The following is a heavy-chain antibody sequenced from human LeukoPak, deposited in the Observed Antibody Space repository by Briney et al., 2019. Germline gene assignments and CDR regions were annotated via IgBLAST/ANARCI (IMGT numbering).Heavy chain of an antibody. D-gene: IGHD2-2*01. CDR1: GYTFTDYY. V-gene: IGHV1-2*02. CDR2: INPNDGDT. J-gene: IGHJ4*02. Sequence: ASVKVSCKASGYTFTDYYMHWVRQAPGQGFEWMGWINPNDGDTNYAQKFQGRVTMTRDTSISTAHMEVSRLRPDDTAVYYCARANFLYCSSSTCLFDYWGQGTLVTVSS. CDR3: ARANFLYCSSSTCLFDY.